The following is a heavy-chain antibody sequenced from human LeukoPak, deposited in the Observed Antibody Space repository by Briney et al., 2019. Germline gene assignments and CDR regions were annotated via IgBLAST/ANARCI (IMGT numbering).Heavy chain of an antibody. J-gene: IGHJ5*02. CDR3: ARVTYYDFWSGYRFDP. D-gene: IGHD3-3*01. CDR1: GFTFSSYA. CDR2: ISGTGGTT. V-gene: IGHV3-23*01. Sequence: GGSLRLSCAASGFTFSSYAMTWVRQAPGKGLEWVSTISGTGGTTYYADSVKGRFTISRDNSRSTLYLQMNSLRAEDTAVYYCARVTYYDFWSGYRFDPWGQGTLVTVSS.